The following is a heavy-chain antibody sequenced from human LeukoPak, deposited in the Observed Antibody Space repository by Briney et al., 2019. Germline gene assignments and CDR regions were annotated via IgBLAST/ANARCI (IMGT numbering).Heavy chain of an antibody. CDR3: AGGSSTSSYYYYYYMDV. V-gene: IGHV4-38-2*02. CDR2: IRHSGTT. J-gene: IGHJ6*03. CDR1: GYSINSGYY. Sequence: SETLSLTCTVSGYSINSGYYWGWIRQPPGKGLEWIGTIRHSGTTYYNPSLKSRVTISVDTSKNQFSLKLRSVTAADTAVYYCAGGSSTSSYYYYYYMDVWGKGTTVTVSS. D-gene: IGHD2-2*01.